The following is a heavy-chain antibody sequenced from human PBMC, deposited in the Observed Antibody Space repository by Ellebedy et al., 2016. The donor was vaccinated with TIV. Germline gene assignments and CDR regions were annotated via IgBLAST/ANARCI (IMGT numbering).Heavy chain of an antibody. J-gene: IGHJ3*02. CDR2: IKSKTDGGTT. D-gene: IGHD5-18*01. Sequence: GESLKISCAASGFTFSNAWMSWVRQAPGKGLEWVGRIKSKTDGGTTDYAVPVKGRFTISRDDSKNTLYLQMNSLKTEDTAVYYCSWLEIQPYDAFDIWGQGTMVTVSS. CDR3: SWLEIQPYDAFDI. V-gene: IGHV3-15*01. CDR1: GFTFSNAW.